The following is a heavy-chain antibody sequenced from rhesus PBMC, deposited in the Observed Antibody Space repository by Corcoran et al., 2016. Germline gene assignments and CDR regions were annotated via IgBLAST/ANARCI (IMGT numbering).Heavy chain of an antibody. Sequence: QVTLKESGPALVKPTQTLTLTCTFSGFSISTTGTGVGWIRQPPGKALEWLASIYWNDSKYYSTSLKSRLTISKDTSNNQVVLTMTNMDPVDTATYYCARGLSGSYQSVYWGQGVLVTVSS. V-gene: IGHV2-95*01. J-gene: IGHJ4*01. CDR1: GFSISTTGTG. CDR2: IYWNDSK. D-gene: IGHD6-25*01. CDR3: ARGLSGSYQSVY.